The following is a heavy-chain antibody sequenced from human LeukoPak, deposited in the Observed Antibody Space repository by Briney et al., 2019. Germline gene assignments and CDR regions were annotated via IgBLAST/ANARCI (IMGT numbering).Heavy chain of an antibody. Sequence: ASVKVSCKASGYTFTGYYMHWVRQAPGQGLEWMGRINPNSGGTNYAQKFQGRVTMTRDTSISTAYMELSRLRSDDTAVYYCARGWVRYLDWLRLDYWGQGTLVTVSS. V-gene: IGHV1-2*06. J-gene: IGHJ4*02. D-gene: IGHD3-9*01. CDR2: INPNSGGT. CDR1: GYTFTGYY. CDR3: ARGWVRYLDWLRLDY.